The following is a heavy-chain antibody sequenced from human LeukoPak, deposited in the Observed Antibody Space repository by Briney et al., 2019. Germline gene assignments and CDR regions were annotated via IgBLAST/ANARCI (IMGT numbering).Heavy chain of an antibody. D-gene: IGHD6-13*01. CDR1: GYTFTSSG. J-gene: IGHJ5*02. CDR2: ISGYNGNT. Sequence: ASVKVSCKASGYTFTSSGISWVRQAPGQGLEWMGWISGYNGNTNYAQTLQGRVTMTTDTSTSTAYMELRNLRSDDTAVYYCARSPKDSSSWTSKGNWFDPWGQGTLVTVSS. V-gene: IGHV1-18*01. CDR3: ARSPKDSSSWTSKGNWFDP.